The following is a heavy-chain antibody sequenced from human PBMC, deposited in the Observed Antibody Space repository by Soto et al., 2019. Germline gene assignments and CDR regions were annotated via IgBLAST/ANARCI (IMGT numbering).Heavy chain of an antibody. D-gene: IGHD3-22*01. V-gene: IGHV1-46*01. CDR3: ARSGVEGITMIVVVTLPDY. CDR1: GYTFTSYY. J-gene: IGHJ4*02. CDR2: INPSGGST. Sequence: ASVKVSCKASGYTFTSYYMHWVRQAPGQGLEWMGIINPSGGSTSYAQKFQGRVTMTRDTSTSTVYMELSSLRSEDTAVYYCARSGVEGITMIVVVTLPDYWGQGTLVTVSS.